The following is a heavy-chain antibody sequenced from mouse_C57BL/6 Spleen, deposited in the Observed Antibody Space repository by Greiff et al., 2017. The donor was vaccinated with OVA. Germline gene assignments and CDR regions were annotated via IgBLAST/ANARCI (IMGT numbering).Heavy chain of an antibody. Sequence: VQLQQPGAELVRPGSSVKLSCKASGYTFTSYWMDWVKQRPGQGLEWIGNIYPSDSATHYNQKFKDKATLTVDKSSSTAYMQLSSLTSEDSAVYYCARGGVTAAMDYWGQGTSVTVSS. CDR2: IYPSDSAT. CDR1: GYTFTSYW. J-gene: IGHJ4*01. D-gene: IGHD2-2*01. V-gene: IGHV1-61*01. CDR3: ARGGVTAAMDY.